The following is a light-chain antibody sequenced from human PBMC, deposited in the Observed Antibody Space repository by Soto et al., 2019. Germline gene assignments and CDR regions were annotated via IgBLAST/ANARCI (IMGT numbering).Light chain of an antibody. CDR3: ASWDESLGGV. CDR2: TNN. J-gene: IGLJ2*01. Sequence: HSVLNQPPSASGTPGQRVTISCSGGSSNIGRNYVYWYQQLPGMAPTLLIHTNNQRPSGVPDRFSGSKSGTSASLAVSGLRSEDEADYYCASWDESLGGVFGGGTKVTVL. V-gene: IGLV1-47*02. CDR1: SSNIGRNY.